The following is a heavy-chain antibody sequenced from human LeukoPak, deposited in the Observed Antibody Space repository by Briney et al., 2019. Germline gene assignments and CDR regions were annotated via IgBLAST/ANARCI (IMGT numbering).Heavy chain of an antibody. CDR1: GFTFSDYY. CDR2: ISSSGSTI. J-gene: IGHJ4*02. Sequence: GGSLRLSCAASGFTFSDYYMSWIRQAPGKGLEWVSYISSSGSTIYYADSVKGRFTISRDNAKNSLYLQMNSLRAEDTAVYYCASNSYYYGSGSSYDYWGQGTLVIVSS. D-gene: IGHD3-10*01. CDR3: ASNSYYYGSGSSYDY. V-gene: IGHV3-11*01.